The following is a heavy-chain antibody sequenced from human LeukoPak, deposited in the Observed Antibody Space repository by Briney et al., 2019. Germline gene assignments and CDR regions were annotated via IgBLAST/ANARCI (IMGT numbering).Heavy chain of an antibody. D-gene: IGHD3-22*01. CDR1: GFTFSSYG. CDR2: IWYDGSNK. J-gene: IGHJ4*02. CDR3: ARDPGDYYDSSGLDY. V-gene: IGHV3-33*01. Sequence: GGSLRLSCAASGFTFSSYGMHWVGQAPGKGLEWVAVIWYDGSNKYYADSVKGRFTISRDNSKNTLYLQMNSLRAEDTAVYYCARDPGDYYDSSGLDYWGQGTLVTVSS.